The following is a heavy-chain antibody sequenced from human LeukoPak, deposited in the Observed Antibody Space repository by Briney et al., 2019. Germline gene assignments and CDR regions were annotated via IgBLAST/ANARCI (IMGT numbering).Heavy chain of an antibody. Sequence: GSTNYTPSLKTRVTISGDTSKNQFSLKLSSVTATDTAVYYCARHLVGFYDSSGYSDAFDIWGQGTMVTVSS. D-gene: IGHD3-22*01. J-gene: IGHJ3*02. CDR3: ARHLVGFYDSSGYSDAFDI. CDR2: GST. V-gene: IGHV4-59*08.